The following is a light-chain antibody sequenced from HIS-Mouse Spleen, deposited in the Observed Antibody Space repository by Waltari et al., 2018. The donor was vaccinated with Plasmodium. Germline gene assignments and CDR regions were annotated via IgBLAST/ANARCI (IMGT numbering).Light chain of an antibody. CDR1: QSISRY. Sequence: DVQMTQSPSSLSAPVGDTVTITFRASQSISRYLTWYQQKPGKAPKLLIYAASRWQSGVPSRFSGSGSGTDFTLSISSLQPEDFATYYCQQSYSTWTFGQGTKVEIK. V-gene: IGKV1-39*01. CDR3: QQSYSTWT. J-gene: IGKJ1*01. CDR2: AAS.